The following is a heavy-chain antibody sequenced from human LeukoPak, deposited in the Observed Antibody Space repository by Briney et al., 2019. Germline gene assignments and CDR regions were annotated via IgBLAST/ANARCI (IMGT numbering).Heavy chain of an antibody. CDR2: LYTSEST. V-gene: IGHV4-61*09. Sequence: MASETLSLTCTVSGGSVSSGTYYWSWIRQPAGKGLGWIGHLYTSESTNYNPSLKSRVTISVDTSKHQFSLKLPSLPAADTAVYYCARDDWTYCSSTTCPDAYIWGQGTMVTVSS. D-gene: IGHD2-2*01. CDR1: GGSVSSGTYY. CDR3: ARDDWTYCSSTTCPDAYI. J-gene: IGHJ3*02.